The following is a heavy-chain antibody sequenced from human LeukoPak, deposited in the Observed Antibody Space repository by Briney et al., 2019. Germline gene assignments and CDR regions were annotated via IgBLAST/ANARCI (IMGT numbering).Heavy chain of an antibody. CDR2: INPSGGST. CDR3: ARDRNYYGSGRLDY. J-gene: IGHJ4*02. Sequence: GASEKVSCKASGYTFSSFGIIWGRQAPGQRGEWMEIINPSGGSTSYAQKCQGRVTMTRDTSTSTVYMELSSLRSEDTAVYYCARDRNYYGSGRLDYWGQGTLVTVSS. CDR1: GYTFSSFG. D-gene: IGHD3-10*01. V-gene: IGHV1-46*01.